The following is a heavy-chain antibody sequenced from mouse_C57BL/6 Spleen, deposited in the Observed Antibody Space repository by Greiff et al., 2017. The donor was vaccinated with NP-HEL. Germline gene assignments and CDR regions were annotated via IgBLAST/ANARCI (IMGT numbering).Heavy chain of an antibody. CDR2: IDPENGDT. V-gene: IGHV14-4*01. D-gene: IGHD2-3*01. J-gene: IGHJ2*01. CDR3: TTWGLYDAHFDY. CDR1: GFNIKDDY. Sequence: VQLQQSGAELVRPGASVKLSCTASGFNIKDDYMHWVKQRPEQGLEWIGWIDPENGDTEYASKFQGKATITADTSSNTAYLQLSSLTSEDTAVYYCTTWGLYDAHFDYWGQGTTLTVSS.